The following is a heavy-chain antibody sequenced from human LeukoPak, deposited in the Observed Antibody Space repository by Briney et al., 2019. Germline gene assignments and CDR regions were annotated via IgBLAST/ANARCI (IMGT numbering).Heavy chain of an antibody. Sequence: ASVKVSCKASGYTFTSYGISWVRQAPGQELGWMGRINPNSGGTNYAQKFQGRVSMTRDTSTTTVYMELSSLRSDDTAVYYCARDMSTAVTPISYAFDVWGQGTMVTVTS. CDR1: GYTFTSYG. J-gene: IGHJ3*01. CDR3: ARDMSTAVTPISYAFDV. CDR2: INPNSGGT. D-gene: IGHD4-23*01. V-gene: IGHV1-18*01.